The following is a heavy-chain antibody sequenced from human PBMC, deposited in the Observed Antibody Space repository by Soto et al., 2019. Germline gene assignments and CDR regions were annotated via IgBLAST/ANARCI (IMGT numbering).Heavy chain of an antibody. CDR2: FDPEDGET. J-gene: IGHJ4*02. CDR3: ATDTISAYSSVGYYFDY. D-gene: IGHD6-19*01. CDR1: GYTLTELS. V-gene: IGHV1-24*01. Sequence: ASVKVSCKVSGYTLTELSMHWVRQAPGKGLEWMGGFDPEDGETIYAQKFQGRVAMTEDTSTDTAYMELSSLRSEDTAVYYCATDTISAYSSVGYYFDYWGQGTLVTVSS.